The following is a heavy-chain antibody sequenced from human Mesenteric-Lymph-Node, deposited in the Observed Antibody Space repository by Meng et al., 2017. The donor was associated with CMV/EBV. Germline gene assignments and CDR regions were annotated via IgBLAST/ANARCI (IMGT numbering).Heavy chain of an antibody. V-gene: IGHV4-34*01. CDR1: GGSFSGYY. CDR3: ARGSNYDILTGYFDY. J-gene: IGHJ4*02. D-gene: IGHD3-9*01. CDR2: INHSGST. Sequence: QVTLYKGGPGWLKPSGTLSVTCAVYGGSFSGYYWNWIRQSPEKGLEWIGEINHSGSTTYNPSFTSRIIISVDTSTNQISLNMSSVTAADTAVYYCARGSNYDILTGYFDYWGQGALVTVSS.